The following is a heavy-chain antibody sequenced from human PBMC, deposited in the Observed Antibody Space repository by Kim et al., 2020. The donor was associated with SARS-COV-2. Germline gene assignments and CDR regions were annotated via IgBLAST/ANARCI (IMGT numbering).Heavy chain of an antibody. Sequence: GAINYNPSLKTRVTMSVDTSKNQFSLKLTSVTPADTAVYYCARLYQALDYWGQGALVTVSS. V-gene: IGHV4-4*07. CDR3: ARLYQALDY. D-gene: IGHD2-2*01. CDR2: GAI. J-gene: IGHJ4*02.